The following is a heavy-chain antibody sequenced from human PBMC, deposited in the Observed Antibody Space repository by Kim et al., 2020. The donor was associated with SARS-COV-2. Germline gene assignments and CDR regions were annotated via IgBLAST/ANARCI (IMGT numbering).Heavy chain of an antibody. D-gene: IGHD2-15*01. CDR3: ARGRSGGYFYYGMDV. J-gene: IGHJ6*02. V-gene: IGHV3-33*01. Sequence: AESVKGRFTIPRDNSKNTLYLQKNSLRAEDTAVYYCARGRSGGYFYYGMDVWGQGTTVTVSS.